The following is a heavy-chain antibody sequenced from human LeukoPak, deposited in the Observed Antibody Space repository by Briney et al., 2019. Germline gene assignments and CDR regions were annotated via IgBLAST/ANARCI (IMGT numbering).Heavy chain of an antibody. Sequence: GGSLRLSCAASGFSFSSYSMNWVRQAPGKGLEWVSYISSRSIIYYAESVRGRFSISRDNSKNTLYLQMNSLRAEDTAVYYCAKDIPKYGSGTGAEYFQHWGQGTLVTVSS. CDR2: ISSRSII. CDR3: AKDIPKYGSGTGAEYFQH. J-gene: IGHJ1*01. CDR1: GFSFSSYS. D-gene: IGHD3-10*01. V-gene: IGHV3-48*01.